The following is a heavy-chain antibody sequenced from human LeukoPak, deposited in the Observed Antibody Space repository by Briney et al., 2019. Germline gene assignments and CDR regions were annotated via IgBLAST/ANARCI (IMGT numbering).Heavy chain of an antibody. J-gene: IGHJ4*02. D-gene: IGHD3-3*01. Sequence: PGGSLRLSCAASGFTFNNAWMSWVHQAPGKGLAWVGRIKTKTDGRTPEYAAPVKGRFTISRDDSKNTLYLQMNSLKTEDAAVYYCTTLTTLRFPDYWGQGTLVTVSS. CDR1: GFTFNNAW. V-gene: IGHV3-15*01. CDR2: IKTKTDGRTP. CDR3: TTLTTLRFPDY.